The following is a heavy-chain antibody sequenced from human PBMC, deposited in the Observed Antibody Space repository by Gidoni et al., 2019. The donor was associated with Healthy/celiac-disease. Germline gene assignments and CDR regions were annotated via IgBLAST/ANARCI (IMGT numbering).Heavy chain of an antibody. V-gene: IGHV3-23*01. D-gene: IGHD6-13*01. CDR2: ISGSGGST. J-gene: IGHJ5*02. CDR1: GFTFSSYA. CDR3: AKASSSWYIPYNWFDP. Sequence: EVQLFGSGGGLVQPGGSLSLSCAASGFTFSSYAMSWVRQAPVKGLEWVSAISGSGGSTYYADSVKGRFTISRDNSKNTLYLQMNSLRAEDTAVYYCAKASSSWYIPYNWFDPWGQGTLVTVSS.